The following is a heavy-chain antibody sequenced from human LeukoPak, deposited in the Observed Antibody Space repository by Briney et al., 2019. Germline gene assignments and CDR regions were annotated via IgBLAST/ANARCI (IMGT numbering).Heavy chain of an antibody. CDR1: GFTFSSYA. CDR2: ISGSGGST. J-gene: IGHJ4*02. V-gene: IGHV3-23*01. CDR3: AKDESLWSSSWTHLDY. Sequence: GGSLRLSCAASGFTFSSYAMSWVRQAPGKGLEWVSAISGSGGSTYYADSVKGRFTISRDNSKNTLYLQMNSLRAEDKAVYYCAKDESLWSSSWTHLDYWGQGTLVTVSS. D-gene: IGHD6-13*01.